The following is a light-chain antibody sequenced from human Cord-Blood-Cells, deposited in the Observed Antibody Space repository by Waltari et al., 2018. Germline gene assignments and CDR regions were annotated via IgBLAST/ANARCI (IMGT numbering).Light chain of an antibody. CDR2: AAS. CDR3: QQLNSYPRFT. V-gene: IGKV1-9*01. CDR1: QGISSY. Sequence: SPSFLSASVGDRVTITCRASQGISSYLAWYQQKPGKAPKLLIYAASTLQSGVPSRFSGSGSGTEFTLTISSLQPEDFATYYCQQLNSYPRFTFGPGTKVDI. J-gene: IGKJ3*01.